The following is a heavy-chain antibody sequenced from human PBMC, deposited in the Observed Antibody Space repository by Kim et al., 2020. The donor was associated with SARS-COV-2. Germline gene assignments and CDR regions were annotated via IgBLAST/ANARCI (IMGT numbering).Heavy chain of an antibody. J-gene: IGHJ4*02. D-gene: IGHD6-6*01. CDR2: IWYDGSNK. Sequence: GGSLRLSCAASGFTFSSYGMHWVRQAPGKGLEWVAVIWYDGSNKYYADSVKGRFTISRDNSKNTLYLQMNSLRAEDTAVYYCARDQNQWNKYSSSTLAPDYWGQGTLVTVSS. CDR1: GFTFSSYG. CDR3: ARDQNQWNKYSSSTLAPDY. V-gene: IGHV3-33*01.